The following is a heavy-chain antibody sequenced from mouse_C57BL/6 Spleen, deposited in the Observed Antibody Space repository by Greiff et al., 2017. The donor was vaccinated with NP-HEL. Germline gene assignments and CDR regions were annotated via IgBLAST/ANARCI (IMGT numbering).Heavy chain of an antibody. CDR1: GYSITSGYY. D-gene: IGHD1-1*01. J-gene: IGHJ2*01. Sequence: DVKLQESGPGLVKPSQSLSLTCSVTGYSITSGYYWNWIRQFPGNKLEWMGYISYDGSNNYNPSLKNRISITRDTSKNQFFLKLNSVTTEDTATYYCAREGRVIPFDYWGQGTTLTVSS. V-gene: IGHV3-6*01. CDR3: AREGRVIPFDY. CDR2: ISYDGSN.